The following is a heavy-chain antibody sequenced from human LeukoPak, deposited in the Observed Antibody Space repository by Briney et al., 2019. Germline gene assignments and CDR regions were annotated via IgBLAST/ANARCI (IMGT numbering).Heavy chain of an antibody. CDR2: IKQDGSEK. V-gene: IGHV3-7*05. D-gene: IGHD2-2*01. Sequence: GGSLRLSCAASGFTFSSYRMSWVRQAPGKGLEWVANIKQDGSEKYYVDSVKGRFTISRDNAKNSLYLQMNSLRAEDTALYYCARKGGPATYFHYWGQGTLVTVSS. J-gene: IGHJ4*02. CDR1: GFTFSSYR. CDR3: ARKGGPATYFHY.